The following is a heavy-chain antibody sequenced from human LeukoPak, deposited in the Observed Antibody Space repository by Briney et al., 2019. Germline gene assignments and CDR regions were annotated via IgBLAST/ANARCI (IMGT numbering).Heavy chain of an antibody. D-gene: IGHD5-12*01. V-gene: IGHV1-2*06. J-gene: IGHJ4*02. CDR1: GYTFTSNF. CDR2: INPDSGGT. Sequence: GASVKVSCKASGYTFTSNFMHWVRQAPGQGLEWMGRINPDSGGTNYAQKFQGRVTMTRDTSISTAYMELSGLRSDDTAMYYCARYSGYDGIDFWGQGTLVTVSS. CDR3: ARYSGYDGIDF.